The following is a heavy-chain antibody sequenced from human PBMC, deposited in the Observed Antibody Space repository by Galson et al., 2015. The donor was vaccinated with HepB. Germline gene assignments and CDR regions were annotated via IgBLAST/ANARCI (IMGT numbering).Heavy chain of an antibody. CDR3: ARVVGQWLIHDAFDL. CDR2: VYYTGST. J-gene: IGHJ3*01. V-gene: IGHV4-59*01. CDR1: GGSMNDYY. D-gene: IGHD6-19*01. Sequence: SETLSLTCTVSGGSMNDYYWTWIQQPPGKGLEWIGHVYYTGSTQYNPSLKSRVTISIDTSKNQFSLKLTSLTVADTAVYFCARVVGQWLIHDAFDLWGQGTLVTVSS.